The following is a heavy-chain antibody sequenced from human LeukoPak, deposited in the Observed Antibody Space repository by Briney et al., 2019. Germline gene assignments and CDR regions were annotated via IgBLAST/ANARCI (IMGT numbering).Heavy chain of an antibody. V-gene: IGHV3-7*01. CDR2: IKQDGSEE. J-gene: IGHJ6*03. Sequence: GGSLRLSCAASGFTFSSYWMSWVRQAPGKGLEWAANIKQDGSEEYYVDSVKGRFTISRDNAKNSLYLRMNSLRAEDTAVYYCIGFNYMDVWGKGTTVTVSS. CDR3: IGFNYMDV. D-gene: IGHD2-2*03. CDR1: GFTFSSYW.